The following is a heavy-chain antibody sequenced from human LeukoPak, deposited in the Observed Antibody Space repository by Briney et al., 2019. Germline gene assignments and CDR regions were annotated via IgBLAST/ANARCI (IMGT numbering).Heavy chain of an antibody. V-gene: IGHV4-30-2*01. Sequence: SETLSLTCTVSGGSISSGGYSWSWIRQPPGKGLEWIGYISHSGNTNYNPSLKSRVTISVDRSKNQFSLNLSSVTAADTAIYYCARTSRDGYNLGFYFGYWGQGTLVTVSS. D-gene: IGHD5-24*01. CDR2: ISHSGNT. CDR3: ARTSRDGYNLGFYFGY. CDR1: GGSISSGGYS. J-gene: IGHJ4*02.